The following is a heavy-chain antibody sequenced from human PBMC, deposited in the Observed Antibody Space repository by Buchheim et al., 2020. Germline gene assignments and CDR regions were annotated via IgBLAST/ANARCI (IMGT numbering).Heavy chain of an antibody. CDR2: ISYDGSNK. D-gene: IGHD3-3*01. CDR3: AKGIRFLEWPPAY. Sequence: QVQLVESGGGVVQPGRSLRLSCAASGFTFSSNGMHWVRQAPGKGLEWVAVISYDGSNKYYADSVKGRFTISRDNSKNTLYLQMNSLRAEDTAVYYCAKGIRFLEWPPAYWGKGTL. V-gene: IGHV3-30*18. J-gene: IGHJ4*02. CDR1: GFTFSSNG.